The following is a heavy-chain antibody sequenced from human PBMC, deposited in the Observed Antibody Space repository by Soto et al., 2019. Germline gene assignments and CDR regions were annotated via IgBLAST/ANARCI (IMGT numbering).Heavy chain of an antibody. J-gene: IGHJ4*02. CDR3: ARVRREYDTSGPVDY. V-gene: IGHV4-30-2*01. CDR1: GGSISSGDYS. Sequence: QLQLQESGSGLVKPSQTLSLTCAVSGGSISSGDYSWNWIRQPPGKGLEWIGYIYSGGSTYYNPYLQSRVTMSVDRSRNQFSLKLNSVTAADTAVYYCARVRREYDTSGPVDYWGQGTLVTVSS. D-gene: IGHD3-22*01. CDR2: IYSGGST.